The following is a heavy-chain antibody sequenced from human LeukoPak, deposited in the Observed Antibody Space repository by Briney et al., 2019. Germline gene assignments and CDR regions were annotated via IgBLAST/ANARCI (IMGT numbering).Heavy chain of an antibody. CDR1: GFTFSSYA. CDR2: ISGSGGST. CDR3: AKDLVGATVRGDY. Sequence: PGGSLRLSCAASGFTFSSYAMSWVRRAPGKGLEWVSAISGSGGSTYYADSVKGRFTISRDNSKNTLYLQMNSLRAEDTAVYYCAKDLVGATVRGDYWGQGTLVTVSS. V-gene: IGHV3-23*01. D-gene: IGHD1-26*01. J-gene: IGHJ4*02.